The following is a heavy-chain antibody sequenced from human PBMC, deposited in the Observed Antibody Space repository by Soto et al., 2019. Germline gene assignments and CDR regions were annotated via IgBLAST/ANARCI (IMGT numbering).Heavy chain of an antibody. Sequence: GGSLRLSCAASGFTVSTNYMSWVRQAPGRGLEWVSIIYSGGSTYYADSVEGRFTISRDNSKNTLYLQMNNLRAEDTAVYHCARTVYSSSYYFDYWGQGTPVTVSS. D-gene: IGHD6-6*01. CDR1: GFTVSTNY. J-gene: IGHJ4*02. V-gene: IGHV3-66*01. CDR3: ARTVYSSSYYFDY. CDR2: IYSGGST.